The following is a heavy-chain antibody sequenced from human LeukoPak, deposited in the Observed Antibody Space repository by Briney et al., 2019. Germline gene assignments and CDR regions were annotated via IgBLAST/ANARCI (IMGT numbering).Heavy chain of an antibody. D-gene: IGHD2-2*01. CDR3: ARVYESTLYYYYYMDI. CDR1: GFTFSSYW. J-gene: IGHJ6*03. V-gene: IGHV3-74*01. CDR2: INTDGSST. Sequence: GGSLRLSCAASGFTFSSYWMHWVRQAPGKGLVWVSRINTDGSSTNYADSVKGRFTISRDNAKNTLYLQMNSLRAEDTAVYYCARVYESTLYYYYYMDIWGKGTTVTVSS.